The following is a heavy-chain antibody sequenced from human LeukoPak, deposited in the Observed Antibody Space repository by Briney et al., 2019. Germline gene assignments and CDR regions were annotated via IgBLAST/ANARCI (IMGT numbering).Heavy chain of an antibody. J-gene: IGHJ3*02. D-gene: IGHD2-2*01. CDR3: ARARYANAWYAFDI. CDR1: GGSVSSYY. CDR2: LFYSGGS. V-gene: IGHV4-59*02. Sequence: SETLSLTCTVSGGSVSSYYWSWLRRPPGRGLEWIAYLFYSGGSDSNPSLTSRVTTLVDTSKNQFSLKLTSVTAANTAVYYCARARYANAWYAFDIWGHGTMVTVSS.